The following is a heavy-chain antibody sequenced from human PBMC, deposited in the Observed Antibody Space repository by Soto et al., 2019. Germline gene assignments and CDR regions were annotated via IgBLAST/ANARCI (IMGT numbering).Heavy chain of an antibody. CDR2: IYYSGST. J-gene: IGHJ6*02. Sequence: PSETLSLTCTVSGGSISSYYWSWIRQPPGKGLEWIGYIYYSGSTNYNPSLKSRVTISVDTSKNQFSLKLCSVTAADTAVYYCARLMGATGYYYYGMDVWGQGTTVTVSS. CDR1: GGSISSYY. D-gene: IGHD1-26*01. CDR3: ARLMGATGYYYYGMDV. V-gene: IGHV4-59*01.